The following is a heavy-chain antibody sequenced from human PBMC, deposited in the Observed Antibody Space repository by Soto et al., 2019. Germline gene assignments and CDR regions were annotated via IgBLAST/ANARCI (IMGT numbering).Heavy chain of an antibody. V-gene: IGHV3-23*01. D-gene: IGHD3-16*01. Sequence: EVQLLESGGGLVQPGGSLRLSCAASGLTFSNYVMTWVRQAPGKGLAWVSEISGSGDSTYYADPVKDRFTISRDNSKNMLYLQMNSLRAEDNAIYYCAGGDFWGQGTLVTVSS. J-gene: IGHJ4*02. CDR1: GLTFSNYV. CDR2: ISGSGDST. CDR3: AGGDF.